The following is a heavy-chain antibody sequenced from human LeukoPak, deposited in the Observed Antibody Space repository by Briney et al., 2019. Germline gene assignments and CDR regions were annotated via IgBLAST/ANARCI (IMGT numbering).Heavy chain of an antibody. D-gene: IGHD2-2*01. CDR1: GFTFSSYA. CDR2: ISGSGGST. V-gene: IGHV3-23*01. CDR3: AKGGCSSTSCYVGY. J-gene: IGHJ4*02. Sequence: PGGSLRLSCAASGFTFSSYAMSWVRQAPGKGLEWVSAISGSGGSTYYADSVKGRFTISRDNSKNTLYLQMNSLRAEDTAVYYCAKGGCSSTSCYVGYWGQGTLVTVSS.